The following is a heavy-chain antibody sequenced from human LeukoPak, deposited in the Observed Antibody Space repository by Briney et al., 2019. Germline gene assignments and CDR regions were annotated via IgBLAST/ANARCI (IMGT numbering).Heavy chain of an antibody. CDR2: IYHSGST. V-gene: IGHV4-38-2*01. D-gene: IGHD5-18*01. CDR3: ARRIQLWLQVEDY. CDR1: GYSISSGYY. J-gene: IGHJ4*02. Sequence: SETLSLTCAVSGYSISSGYYWGWIRQPPAKGLEWIGSIYHSGSTYYNPSLKSRVTISVDTSKNQFSRKLSSVTAADTAVYYCARRIQLWLQVEDYWGQGTLVTVSS.